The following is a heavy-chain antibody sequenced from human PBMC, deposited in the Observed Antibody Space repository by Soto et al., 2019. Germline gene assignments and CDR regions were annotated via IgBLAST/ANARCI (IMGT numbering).Heavy chain of an antibody. CDR3: ARAYDILTGYFDY. D-gene: IGHD3-9*01. V-gene: IGHV4-4*02. CDR1: GGSISSSNW. Sequence: QVQLQESGPGLVKPSGTLSLTCAVSGGSISSSNWWSWVRQPPGKGLEWIGEIYHSGSTNYNPSLQSRVTISVDKSKNQFSLKLSSVTAADTAVYYCARAYDILTGYFDYWGQGTLVTVSS. CDR2: IYHSGST. J-gene: IGHJ4*02.